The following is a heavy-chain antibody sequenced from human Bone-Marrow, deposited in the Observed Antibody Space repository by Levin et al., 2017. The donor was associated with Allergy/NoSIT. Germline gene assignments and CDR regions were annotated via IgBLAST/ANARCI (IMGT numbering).Heavy chain of an antibody. CDR1: GFTFSTYV. CDR2: ISDNGNSI. CDR3: ARSYKSYEDYMDV. J-gene: IGHJ6*03. D-gene: IGHD5-12*01. Sequence: GESLKISCAASGFTFSTYVMHWVRQAPGKGLEYVAAISDNGNSIYYIDSVRGRFTISRDNSKNTLYLQMGSLRAEEMGVYYCARSYKSYEDYMDVWGKGTTVTVSS. V-gene: IGHV3-64*02.